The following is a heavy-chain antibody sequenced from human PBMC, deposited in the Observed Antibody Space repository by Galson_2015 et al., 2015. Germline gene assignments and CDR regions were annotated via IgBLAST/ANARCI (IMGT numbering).Heavy chain of an antibody. CDR3: ASLGRQWLARDY. CDR2: INSDGSST. Sequence: SLRLSCAASGFTFSSYWMHWVRQAPGKGLVWVSRINSDGSSTSYADSVKGRFTISRDNAKNTLYLQMNSLRAEDKAVYYCASLGRQWLARDYWGQGTLVTVSS. D-gene: IGHD6-19*01. CDR1: GFTFSSYW. J-gene: IGHJ4*02. V-gene: IGHV3-74*01.